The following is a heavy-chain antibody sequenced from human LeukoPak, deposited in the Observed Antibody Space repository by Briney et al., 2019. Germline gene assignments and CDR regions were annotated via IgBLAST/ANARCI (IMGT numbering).Heavy chain of an antibody. CDR2: ISGTGGFTTST. Sequence: GGSLRLSCAASGFTFSNYAMTWVRQAPGKGLEWVSTISGTGGFTTSTYYADSVKGRFTISRDNSDNKLYLQMDGLRADDTAVYYCVKDRRYAGHSALSWFDPWGQGTLVTVST. CDR3: VKDRRYAGHSALSWFDP. J-gene: IGHJ5*02. V-gene: IGHV3-23*01. D-gene: IGHD4-23*01. CDR1: GFTFSNYA.